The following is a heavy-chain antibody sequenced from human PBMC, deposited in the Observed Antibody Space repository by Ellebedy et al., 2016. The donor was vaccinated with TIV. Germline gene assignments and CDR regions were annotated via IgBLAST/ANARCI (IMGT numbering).Heavy chain of an antibody. J-gene: IGHJ5*02. CDR1: GFTSSSYW. Sequence: GESLKISCAVSGFTSSSYWMSCVRQPPGKGLEWVANIKGDGSTKDYVDSVKGRFTISRDNAKNSLYLQMNSLRDEDTAVYYCVSQTGQDSWGQGTLVTVSS. CDR3: VSQTGQDS. V-gene: IGHV3-7*03. D-gene: IGHD2-15*01. CDR2: IKGDGSTK.